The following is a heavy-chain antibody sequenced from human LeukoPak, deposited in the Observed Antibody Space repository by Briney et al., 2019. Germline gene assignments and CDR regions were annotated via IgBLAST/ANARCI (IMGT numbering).Heavy chain of an antibody. CDR3: ARWGAHGFDI. Sequence: SQTLSLTCTVSGGSISSGPYYWTWIRQHPGKGLEWIGCIYYHGNAYYNPSLKSGLTISLDTSKNPFSLKLTSVTAADPAGFYCARWGAHGFDIWGQGTMVTVSS. D-gene: IGHD3-16*01. CDR2: IYYHGNA. V-gene: IGHV4-31*03. J-gene: IGHJ3*02. CDR1: GGSISSGPYY.